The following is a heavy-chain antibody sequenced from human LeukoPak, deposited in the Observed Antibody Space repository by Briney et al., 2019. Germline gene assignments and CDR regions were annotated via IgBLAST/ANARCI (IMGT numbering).Heavy chain of an antibody. J-gene: IGHJ6*02. CDR1: GFTFSSYW. V-gene: IGHV3-7*01. CDR3: ARRAYYYDSSGLYLYYYYYGMDV. Sequence: GGSLRLSCAASGFTFSSYWMSWVRQAPGKGLEWVANIKQDGSEKYYVDSVKGRFTISRDNAKNSPYLQMNSLRAEDTAVYYCARRAYYYDSSGLYLYYYYYGMDVWGQGTTVTVSS. D-gene: IGHD3-22*01. CDR2: IKQDGSEK.